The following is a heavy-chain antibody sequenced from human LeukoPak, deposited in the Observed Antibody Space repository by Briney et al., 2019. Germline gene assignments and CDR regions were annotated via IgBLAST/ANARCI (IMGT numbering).Heavy chain of an antibody. J-gene: IGHJ4*02. CDR3: ARHFRGFEESAYDC. D-gene: IGHD3-10*01. Sequence: SETLSLTCTVSGGSITSYFWSWIRQPPGKRLERIGYIYTDGSINSNPSLKRRVTISLDTSKSQFSLNLTSVSAADTAVYYCARHFRGFEESAYDCWGQGTLVTVSS. V-gene: IGHV4-4*09. CDR2: IYTDGSI. CDR1: GGSITSYF.